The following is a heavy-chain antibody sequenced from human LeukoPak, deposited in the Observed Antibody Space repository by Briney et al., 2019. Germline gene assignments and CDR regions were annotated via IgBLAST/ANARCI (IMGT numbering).Heavy chain of an antibody. CDR3: AKFRGIPTTVTQD. CDR2: SSGNGDNT. V-gene: IGHV3-23*01. D-gene: IGHD4-17*01. CDR1: GFTFSNYA. J-gene: IGHJ4*02. Sequence: GGSLRLSCAASGFTFSNYAMGWVRQAPGKGLEWVSTSSGNGDNTYYADSVKGRFTISRDNSRNTLYLQMSGLRADDTAVYYCAKFRGIPTTVTQDWGEGTLVTVSS.